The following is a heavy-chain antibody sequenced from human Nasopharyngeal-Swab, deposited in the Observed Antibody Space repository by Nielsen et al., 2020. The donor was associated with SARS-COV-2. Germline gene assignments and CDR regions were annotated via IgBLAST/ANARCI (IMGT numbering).Heavy chain of an antibody. CDR2: IYYSGST. J-gene: IGHJ4*02. Sequence: SETLSLTCTVSGGSISSYYWSWIRQPPGTGLEWIGYIYYSGSTNYNPSLKSRVTISVDTSKNQFSLKLSSVTAADTAVYYCARATAIQDFWSGYYSPRNFDYWGQGTLVTVSS. V-gene: IGHV4-59*01. D-gene: IGHD3-3*01. CDR1: GGSISSYY. CDR3: ARATAIQDFWSGYYSPRNFDY.